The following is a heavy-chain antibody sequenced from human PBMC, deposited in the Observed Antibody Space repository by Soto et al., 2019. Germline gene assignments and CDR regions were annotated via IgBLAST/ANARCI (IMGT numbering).Heavy chain of an antibody. CDR2: FDPEDGET. V-gene: IGHV1-24*01. Sequence: QVQLVQSGAEVKKPGASVKVSCKVSGYTLTELSMHWVRQAPGKGLEWMGGFDPEDGETIYAQKFQGRVTMTVDISTDTAYMELNSLRSEDTAVYSCAIDPILHFDYWGQGTLVTVSS. D-gene: IGHD2-21*01. J-gene: IGHJ4*02. CDR1: GYTLTELS. CDR3: AIDPILHFDY.